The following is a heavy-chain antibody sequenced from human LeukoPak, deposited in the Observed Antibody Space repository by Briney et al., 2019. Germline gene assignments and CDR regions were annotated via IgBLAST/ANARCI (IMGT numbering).Heavy chain of an antibody. Sequence: GASVKVSCKASGYTFTGYYMHWGRQAPGQGLEWMGIINPSGGSTSYAQKFQGRVTMTRDMSTSTVYTELSSLRSEDTAVYYCARDPGAAPPYYYYYMDVWGKGTTVTVSS. CDR1: GYTFTGYY. J-gene: IGHJ6*03. CDR2: INPSGGST. V-gene: IGHV1-46*01. CDR3: ARDPGAAPPYYYYYMDV. D-gene: IGHD6-6*01.